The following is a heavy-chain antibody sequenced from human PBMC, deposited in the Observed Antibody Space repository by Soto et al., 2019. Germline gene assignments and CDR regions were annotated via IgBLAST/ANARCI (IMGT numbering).Heavy chain of an antibody. CDR1: GGTFSSYT. J-gene: IGHJ3*02. CDR2: IIPILGIA. CDR3: ASQPTYSSRKHAFDI. Sequence: ASVKVSCKASGGTFSSYTISWVRQAPGQGLEWMGRIIPILGIANYAQKFQGRVTITADKSTSTAYMELSSLRSEDTAVYYCASQPTYSSRKHAFDIWGQGTMVTVSS. V-gene: IGHV1-69*02. D-gene: IGHD6-13*01.